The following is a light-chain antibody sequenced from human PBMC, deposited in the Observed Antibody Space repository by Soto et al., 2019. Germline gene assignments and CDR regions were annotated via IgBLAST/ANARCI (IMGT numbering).Light chain of an antibody. V-gene: IGKV1-39*01. CDR1: QNINNY. CDR2: AAS. J-gene: IGKJ1*01. CDR3: QQSYIEPWGT. Sequence: DIQMTQSPSSLSASVGDRVTITCRASQNINNYLNWYQQRPGKAPKLLIYAASTLQSGVPSRFSGSGSGTDFTLAISSLQTEDFATYYCQQSYIEPWGTCGQGTRVESK.